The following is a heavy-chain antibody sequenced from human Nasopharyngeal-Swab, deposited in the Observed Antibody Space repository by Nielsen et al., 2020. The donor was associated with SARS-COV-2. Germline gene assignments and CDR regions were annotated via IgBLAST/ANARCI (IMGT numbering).Heavy chain of an antibody. CDR2: IYDSGST. J-gene: IGHJ4*02. CDR1: GGSISSYY. D-gene: IGHD5-24*01. CDR3: ARGAWGRDGYNLFDY. V-gene: IGHV4-59*01. Sequence: SETLSLTCTVYGGSISSYYWSWIRQPPGKGLEWIGYIYDSGSTNYNPSLKSRVTISVDTSKNQFSLKLSSVTAADTPVYYCARGAWGRDGYNLFDYWGQGTLVTVSS.